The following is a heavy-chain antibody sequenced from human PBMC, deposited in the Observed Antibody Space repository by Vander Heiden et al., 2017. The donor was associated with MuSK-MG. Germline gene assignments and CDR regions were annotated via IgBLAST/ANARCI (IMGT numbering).Heavy chain of an antibody. CDR3: AGFWSGSQNWFDP. V-gene: IGHV5-51*01. Sequence: EVQLVQSGAEVKKPGDSLMISCKVSGYSFTSYWIGWVRQMPGKGLEWMGIIYPGDSDTRSSPSFQGQVTISADKSISTAYLQWSSMKASDTAMYYCAGFWSGSQNWFDPWGQETLVTVSS. J-gene: IGHJ5*02. CDR1: GYSFTSYW. CDR2: IYPGDSDT. D-gene: IGHD3-3*01.